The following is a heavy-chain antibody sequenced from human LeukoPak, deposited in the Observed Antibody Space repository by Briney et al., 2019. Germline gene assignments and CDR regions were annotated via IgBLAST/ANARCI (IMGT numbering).Heavy chain of an antibody. D-gene: IGHD3-16*02. CDR2: ISHSGAST. Sequence: GGSLRLSCSASGFTFSSSALSWVRQAPGKGLEWVSSISHSGASTYYADSLKGRFTISRDNSKNTLYLRMNSLRAEDTAVYYCAREDYVWGSYRSSGSDWGQGTLVTVSS. CDR3: AREDYVWGSYRSSGSD. CDR1: GFTFSSSA. J-gene: IGHJ4*02. V-gene: IGHV3-23*01.